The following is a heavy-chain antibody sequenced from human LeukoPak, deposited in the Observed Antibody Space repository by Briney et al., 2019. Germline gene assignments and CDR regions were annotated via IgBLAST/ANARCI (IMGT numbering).Heavy chain of an antibody. CDR2: ISPDGSTT. Sequence: RQXXXXXLVWVSRISPDGSTTGYADSVKGRFTASRDNARNTLYLQINSLRAEDSAVYYCTRDRTTITLFELWGQGTLVTVSS. V-gene: IGHV3-74*01. CDR3: TRDRTTITLFEL. D-gene: IGHD4-11*01. J-gene: IGHJ4*02.